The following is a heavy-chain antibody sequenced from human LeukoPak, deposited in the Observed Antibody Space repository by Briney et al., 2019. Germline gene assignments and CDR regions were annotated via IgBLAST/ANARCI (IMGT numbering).Heavy chain of an antibody. CDR1: GGSISSGDYY. Sequence: SETLSLTCTVSGGSISSGDYYWSWIRQPPGKGLEWIGYSYYSGSTYYNPSLKSRVTISVDTSKNQFSLKLSSVTAADTAVYYCARGRLWLVYYYYYYMDVWGKGTTVTVSS. CDR3: ARGRLWLVYYYYYYMDV. V-gene: IGHV4-30-4*08. D-gene: IGHD5-18*01. CDR2: SYYSGST. J-gene: IGHJ6*03.